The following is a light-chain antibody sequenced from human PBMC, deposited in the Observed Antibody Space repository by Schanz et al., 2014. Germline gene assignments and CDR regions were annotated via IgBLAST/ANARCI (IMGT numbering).Light chain of an antibody. CDR3: CAYAGSGSVV. Sequence: QSALTQPRSVSGSPGQSVTISCTGTSSDVGGYNYVSWYQQYPGRAPKLMIYEDSTRPSGVSNRFSGSKSGNTASLTISGLQAEDEADYFCCAYAGSGSVVFGGGTKLTVL. CDR1: SSDVGGYNY. V-gene: IGLV2-11*01. J-gene: IGLJ2*01. CDR2: EDS.